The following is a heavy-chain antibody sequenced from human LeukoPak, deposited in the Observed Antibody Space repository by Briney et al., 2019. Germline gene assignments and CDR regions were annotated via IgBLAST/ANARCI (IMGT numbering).Heavy chain of an antibody. J-gene: IGHJ4*02. D-gene: IGHD6-13*01. CDR1: GLTFSNSG. Sequence: GGSLRLSCATSGLTFSNSGMSWVRQAPGKGLEWVSSIGYTNTNTYYADSVKGRFTISRDNSKSTVSLQMSSLRAEDTAVYYCARVQGSSSWFGGFDYWGQGTLVTVSS. CDR3: ARVQGSSSWFGGFDY. V-gene: IGHV3-23*01. CDR2: IGYTNTNT.